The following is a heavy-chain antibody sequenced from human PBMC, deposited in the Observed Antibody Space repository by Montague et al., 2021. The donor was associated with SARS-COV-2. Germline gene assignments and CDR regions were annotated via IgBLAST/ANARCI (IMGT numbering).Heavy chain of an antibody. J-gene: IGHJ3*02. CDR3: ARARGLITMVRGVINDAFDI. D-gene: IGHD3-10*01. CDR1: GFTFSSYD. CDR2: IGTAGDT. Sequence: SLRLSCAASGFTFSSYDMPWVRQATGKGLEWVSAIGTAGDTYYPGSVKGRFTISRENAKNSLYLQMNSLRAGDTAVYYCARARGLITMVRGVINDAFDIWGQGTMVTVSS. V-gene: IGHV3-13*01.